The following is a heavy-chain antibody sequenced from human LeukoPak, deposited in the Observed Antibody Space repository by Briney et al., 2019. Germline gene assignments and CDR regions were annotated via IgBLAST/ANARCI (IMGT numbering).Heavy chain of an antibody. CDR1: GFTFSNYD. D-gene: IGHD2-2*01. CDR2: ISISGSTI. Sequence: GGSLRLSCAASGFTFSNYDMNWVRQAPGKGLEWVSYISISGSTIYYADSVKGRFTISRDNAKNSLYLQMNSLRAEDTAVYYCAREGVVVSAAVDYWGQGTLVTVSS. V-gene: IGHV3-48*03. J-gene: IGHJ4*02. CDR3: AREGVVVSAAVDY.